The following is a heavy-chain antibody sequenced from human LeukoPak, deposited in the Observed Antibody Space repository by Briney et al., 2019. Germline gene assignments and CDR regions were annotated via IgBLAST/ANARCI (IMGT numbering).Heavy chain of an antibody. CDR2: ISSSSSYI. J-gene: IGHJ3*02. V-gene: IGHV3-21*01. Sequence: GGSLRLSCAASGFTFDDYAMHWVRQAPGKGLEWVSSISSSSSYIYYADSVKGRFTISRDNAKNSLYLQMNSLRAEDTAVYYCARDLRDIVVVVAADAFDIRGQGTMVTVSS. D-gene: IGHD2-15*01. CDR3: ARDLRDIVVVVAADAFDI. CDR1: GFTFDDYA.